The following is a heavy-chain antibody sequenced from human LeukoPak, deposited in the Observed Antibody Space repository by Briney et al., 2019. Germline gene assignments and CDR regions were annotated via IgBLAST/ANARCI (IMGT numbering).Heavy chain of an antibody. CDR2: VSRDSASP. CDR1: GFTFDDYA. D-gene: IGHD3-22*01. J-gene: IGHJ3*02. V-gene: IGHV3-43D*03. Sequence: PGGSLRLSCAASGFTFDDYAMHWVRQAPGKGLEWVSLVSRDSASPYYADSVKGRFTISRDNSKNSLYLQMNSLRAEDTAFYYCAKGFSGYYVDAFDIWGQGTMVTVSS. CDR3: AKGFSGYYVDAFDI.